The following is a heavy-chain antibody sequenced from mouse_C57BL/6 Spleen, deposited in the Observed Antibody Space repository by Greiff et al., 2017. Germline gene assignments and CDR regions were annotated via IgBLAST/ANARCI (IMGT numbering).Heavy chain of an antibody. CDR2: IDPSDSYT. Sequence: QIQLQQPGAELVMPGASVKLSCKASGYTFTSYWMHWVKQRPGQGLEWIGEIDPSDSYTNYNQKFKGKSTLTVDKSSSTAYMQLSSLTSEDSAVYYCARGTNQGFDYWGQGTTLTVSS. J-gene: IGHJ2*01. CDR1: GYTFTSYW. CDR3: ARGTNQGFDY. D-gene: IGHD2-14*01. V-gene: IGHV1-69*01.